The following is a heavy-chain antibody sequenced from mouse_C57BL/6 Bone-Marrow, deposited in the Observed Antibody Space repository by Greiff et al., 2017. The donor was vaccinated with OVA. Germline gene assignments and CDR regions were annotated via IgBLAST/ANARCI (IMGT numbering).Heavy chain of an antibody. V-gene: IGHV14-4*01. CDR1: GFNIKDDY. J-gene: IGHJ2*01. CDR2: IDPENGDT. CDR3: TTYRY. Sequence: VHVKQSGAELVRPGVSVKLSCTASGFNIKDDYMHWVKERPEQGLEWIGWIDPENGDTEYASKFQGKATITADTSSKTVYLHLSSLTSEDTAVYYCTTYRYWGQGTTLTVSS.